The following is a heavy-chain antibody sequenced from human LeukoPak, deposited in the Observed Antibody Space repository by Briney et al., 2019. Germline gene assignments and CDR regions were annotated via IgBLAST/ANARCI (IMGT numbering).Heavy chain of an antibody. CDR2: IYDSGST. CDR1: GGSISSYY. V-gene: IGHV4-59*01. J-gene: IGHJ4*02. CDR3: ARQSISGSSLSYFDY. D-gene: IGHD3-22*01. Sequence: TTSETLSLTCTVSGGSISSYYWSWIRQPPGKGLEGIGNIYDSGSTNYTPSLKSRVTISVDTSKNQCSLKLSSVTAADTAVYYCARQSISGSSLSYFDYWGQGTLVNVSS.